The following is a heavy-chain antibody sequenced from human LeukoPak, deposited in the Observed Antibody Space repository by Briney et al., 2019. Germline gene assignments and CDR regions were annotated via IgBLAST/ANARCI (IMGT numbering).Heavy chain of an antibody. Sequence: ASVKVSCTASGGTFSSYAISWVRQAPGQGLEWMGWISAYNGNTNYAQKLQGRVTMTTDTSTSTAYMELRSLRSDDTAVYYCARVRARIAAAGTGDYWGQGTLVTVSS. J-gene: IGHJ4*02. D-gene: IGHD6-13*01. CDR2: ISAYNGNT. CDR1: GGTFSSYA. CDR3: ARVRARIAAAGTGDY. V-gene: IGHV1-18*01.